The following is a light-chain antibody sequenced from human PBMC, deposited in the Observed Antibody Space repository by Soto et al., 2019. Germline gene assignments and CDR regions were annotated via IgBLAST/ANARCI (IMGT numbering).Light chain of an antibody. CDR1: SSNIGKNY. CDR2: DNY. V-gene: IGLV1-51*01. Sequence: QSVLTQPPSVSAAPGQKVIISCSGNSSNIGKNYVFWYQQFPGTAPKLLIYDNYKRPSGIPDRFSVSKSGASATLAITGLHTGDXADYYCGAWDTSLRAVVFGGGTKLTVL. J-gene: IGLJ2*01. CDR3: GAWDTSLRAVV.